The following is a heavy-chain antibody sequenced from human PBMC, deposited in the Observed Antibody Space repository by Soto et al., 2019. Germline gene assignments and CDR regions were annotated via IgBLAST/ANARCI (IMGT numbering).Heavy chain of an antibody. CDR1: GGTVSSGNW. D-gene: IGHD2-21*02. J-gene: IGHJ6*02. V-gene: IGHV4-4*02. Sequence: PSETLSLTCAVSGGTVSSGNWWSWVRQPPGKGLEWIGEIYHTGNTNYNPSLKSRVTISVDKSKNQFSLKLTSMTAADTAVYYCARDLWGYCGTDCYPLDVWGQGTTVTVSS. CDR3: ARDLWGYCGTDCYPLDV. CDR2: IYHTGNT.